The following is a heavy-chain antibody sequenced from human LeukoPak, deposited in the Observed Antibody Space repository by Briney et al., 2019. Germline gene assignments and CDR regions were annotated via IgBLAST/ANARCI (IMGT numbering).Heavy chain of an antibody. J-gene: IGHJ6*03. D-gene: IGHD3-10*01. CDR3: AGTRGPRYYYYMDV. Sequence: PSETLSLTRTVSGGSISSFYWSWIRQPAGKGLEWIGRIYTSGSTDYNPSLKSRVTMSVDTSKNQFSLKLSSVTAADTAVYYCAGTRGPRYYYYMDVWGKGTTVTVSS. CDR1: GGSISSFY. CDR2: IYTSGST. V-gene: IGHV4-4*07.